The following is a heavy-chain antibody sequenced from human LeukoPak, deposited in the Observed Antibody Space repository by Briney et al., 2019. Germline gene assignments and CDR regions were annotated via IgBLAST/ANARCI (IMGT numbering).Heavy chain of an antibody. D-gene: IGHD5-18*01. V-gene: IGHV3-74*01. Sequence: GGSLRLSCAASGFTFSSYWMHWVRQAPGKGLVWVSRINSDGSSTSYADSVKGRFTISRDNAKNTLYLQMNSLRAEDTAVYYCAKDWYSYGLIDYWGQGTLVTVSS. CDR1: GFTFSSYW. CDR2: INSDGSST. J-gene: IGHJ4*02. CDR3: AKDWYSYGLIDY.